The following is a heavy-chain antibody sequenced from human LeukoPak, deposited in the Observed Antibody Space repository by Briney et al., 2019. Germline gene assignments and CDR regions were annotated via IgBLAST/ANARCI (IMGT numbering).Heavy chain of an antibody. CDR3: ARITTAGDSVVAYYFDR. V-gene: IGHV4-39*07. Sequence: SETLSLTCTVSGDSLTSSSYYWGWVRQPPGKWLEWVGSISYSGSTNYNPSLKSRISISQDASMIQFFLKMKSITAADTAVYFCARITTAGDSVVAYYFDRWGQGTLVTVSS. J-gene: IGHJ4*02. CDR2: ISYSGST. CDR1: GDSLTSSSYY. D-gene: IGHD4-17*01.